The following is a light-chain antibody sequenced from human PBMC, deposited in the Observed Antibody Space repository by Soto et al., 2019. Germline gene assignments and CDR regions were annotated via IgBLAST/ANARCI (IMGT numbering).Light chain of an antibody. J-gene: IGLJ2*01. CDR3: QAWDSSTYVG. CDR1: KLGDKY. Sequence: SYELTQPPSVSVSPGQTASITCSGDKLGDKYACWYQQKPGQSPVLVIYQDSKRPSGIPERFSGSNSGNTATLTISGTQAMDEADYYCQAWDSSTYVGFGGGTKLPVL. CDR2: QDS. V-gene: IGLV3-1*01.